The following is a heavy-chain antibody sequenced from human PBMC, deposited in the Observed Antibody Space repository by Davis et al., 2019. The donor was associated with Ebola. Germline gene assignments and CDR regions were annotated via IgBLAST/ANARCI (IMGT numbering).Heavy chain of an antibody. D-gene: IGHD4-23*01. V-gene: IGHV1-2*04. J-gene: IGHJ5*02. Sequence: ASVKVSCKASGYTFTGYYMHWVRQAPGQGLEWMGWINPNSGGTNYAQKFQGWVTMTRDTSISTAYMELTSLTSDDTAVYYCAGDYGGQVNWFDPWGQGTLVTVSS. CDR3: AGDYGGQVNWFDP. CDR2: INPNSGGT. CDR1: GYTFTGYY.